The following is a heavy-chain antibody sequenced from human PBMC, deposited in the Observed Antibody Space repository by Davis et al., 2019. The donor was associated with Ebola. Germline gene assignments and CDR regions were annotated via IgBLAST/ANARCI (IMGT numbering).Heavy chain of an antibody. CDR2: MNPNSGNT. V-gene: IGHV1-8*01. CDR1: AYTFTSYD. D-gene: IGHD3-10*01. CDR3: ARAPTWSQINYYCFDY. J-gene: IGHJ4*02. Sequence: ASVKVSCKASAYTFTSYDINWVRQATGQGLEWMGWMNPNSGNTGYAQKFQGRVTMTRNTSISTAYMELSGLRSEDTAVYYCARAPTWSQINYYCFDYWGQGTLVTASS.